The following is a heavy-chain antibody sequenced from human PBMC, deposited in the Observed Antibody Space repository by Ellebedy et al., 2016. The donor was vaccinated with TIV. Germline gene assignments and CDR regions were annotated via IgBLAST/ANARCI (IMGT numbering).Heavy chain of an antibody. CDR3: AAVMVQIWFPNWFDP. CDR1: GYTLNELS. D-gene: IGHD5-18*01. J-gene: IGHJ5*02. Sequence: ASVKVSCKVSGYTLNELSMHWVRQTPGKGLEWMGGFDPEDGKRIYGQKFQGRVTMTGDTSTTTVNMELSSLRSEDTAVYYCAAVMVQIWFPNWFDPWGQGTLVTVSS. V-gene: IGHV1-24*01. CDR2: FDPEDGKR.